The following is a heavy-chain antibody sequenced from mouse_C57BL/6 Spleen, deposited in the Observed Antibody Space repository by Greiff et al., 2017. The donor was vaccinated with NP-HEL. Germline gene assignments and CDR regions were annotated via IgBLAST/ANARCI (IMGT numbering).Heavy chain of an antibody. CDR3: ARSGSGLYYYAMDY. CDR1: GYTFTSYW. J-gene: IGHJ4*01. CDR2: IYPGSGST. D-gene: IGHD3-2*02. V-gene: IGHV1-55*01. Sequence: QVQLQQPGAELVKPGASVNMSCKASGYTFTSYWITWVKQRPGQGLEWIGDIYPGSGSTNYNEKFKSKATLTVDTSSSTAYMQLSSLTSEDSAVYYCARSGSGLYYYAMDYWGQGTSVTVSS.